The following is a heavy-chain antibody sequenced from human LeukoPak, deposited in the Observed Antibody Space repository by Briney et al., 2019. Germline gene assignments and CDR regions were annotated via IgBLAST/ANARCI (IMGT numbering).Heavy chain of an antibody. CDR3: ARGDSFGELDY. CDR2: IYYSGST. V-gene: IGHV4-59*08. J-gene: IGHJ4*02. CDR1: GGSISSYY. Sequence: SETLSLTCTVSGGSISSYYWSWIRQPPGKGLEWIGYIYYSGSTNYNPSLKSRVTISVDTPKNQFSLKLSSVTAADTAVYYCARGDSFGELDYWGQGTLVTVSS. D-gene: IGHD3-10*01.